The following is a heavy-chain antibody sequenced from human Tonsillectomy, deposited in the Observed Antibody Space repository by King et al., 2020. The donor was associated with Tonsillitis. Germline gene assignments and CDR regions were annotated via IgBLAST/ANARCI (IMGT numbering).Heavy chain of an antibody. CDR1: GFTFISYW. CDR2: IKQDGSEK. J-gene: IGHJ4*02. CDR3: ASLVGIAARNFDY. D-gene: IGHD6-6*01. V-gene: IGHV3-7*03. Sequence: VQLVESGGGLVQPGGSLRLSFAASGFTFISYWMSWVRHAPWEGLEGVGNIKQDGSEKYYLDSGKGRLTISRDNAKNSLYLQMNSLRAEDTAVYYCASLVGIAARNFDYWGQGTLVTVSS.